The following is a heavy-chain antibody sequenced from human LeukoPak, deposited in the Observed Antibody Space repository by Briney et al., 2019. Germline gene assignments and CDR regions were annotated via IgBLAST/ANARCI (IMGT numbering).Heavy chain of an antibody. D-gene: IGHD2-2*01. CDR3: ARLKGSTSVFDY. V-gene: IGHV3-7*03. Sequence: GGSLRLSCVASGFTFSSHWMTWVRQAPGKGMDWVGNINPEGSDKFYVDSVKGRFTMSRDNARNSLYLQLGSLRAEDTAVYYCARLKGSTSVFDYWGQGTLVTV. CDR1: GFTFSSHW. CDR2: INPEGSDK. J-gene: IGHJ4*02.